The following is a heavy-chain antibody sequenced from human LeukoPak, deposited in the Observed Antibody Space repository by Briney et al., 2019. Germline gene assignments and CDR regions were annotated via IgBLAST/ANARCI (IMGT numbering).Heavy chain of an antibody. CDR2: ISGSNSYI. J-gene: IGHJ4*02. Sequence: GGSLRLSCAASGFTFSSYTMNWIRQAPGKGLEWVSSISGSNSYIFYADSVKGRFTVSRDNAKDSLYLQMNSLRAEDTAVYYCARALTTLTYEGYWGQGTLVTVSS. CDR1: GFTFSSYT. CDR3: ARALTTLTYEGY. V-gene: IGHV3-21*01. D-gene: IGHD1-1*01.